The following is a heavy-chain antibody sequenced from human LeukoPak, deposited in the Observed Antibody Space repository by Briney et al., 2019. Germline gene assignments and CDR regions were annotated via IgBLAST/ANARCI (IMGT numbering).Heavy chain of an antibody. CDR3: AKDEDYGDYGTYFDY. D-gene: IGHD4-17*01. Sequence: GGSLRLSCAASGFTFSSYAMSWVRQAPGKGLEWVSAISGSGGSTYYADSVKGRFTISRDNSKNTLYLQMNSLRAEDTAVYYCAKDEDYGDYGTYFDYWGQGTLVTVSS. CDR2: ISGSGGST. V-gene: IGHV3-23*01. J-gene: IGHJ4*02. CDR1: GFTFSSYA.